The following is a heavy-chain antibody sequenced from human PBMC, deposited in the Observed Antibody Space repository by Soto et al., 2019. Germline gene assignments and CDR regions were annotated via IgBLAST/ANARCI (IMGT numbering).Heavy chain of an antibody. V-gene: IGHV3-73*01. J-gene: IGHJ4*02. Sequence: GGSLRLSCAASGFTFGGSAMHWVRQASGKGLEWVGHIRSETNSYATAYAESVKGRFTISRDDSMNTAYLQMNSLKTEDTAVYFCTRQTDAVQWLVVPTDYNFDYWGQGTLVTVSS. CDR2: IRSETNSYAT. CDR3: TRQTDAVQWLVVPTDYNFDY. D-gene: IGHD6-19*01. CDR1: GFTFGGSA.